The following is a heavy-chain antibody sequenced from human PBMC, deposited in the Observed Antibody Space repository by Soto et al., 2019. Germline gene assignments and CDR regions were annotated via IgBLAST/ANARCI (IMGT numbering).Heavy chain of an antibody. D-gene: IGHD2-21*02. V-gene: IGHV3-33*01. CDR3: ERDKGDVIIKEY. Sequence: VGALRLSCASSAFPFRNHGMHCVRQAPGKGLAWVSLIWYDGSSKYYENSVKGRFTIYRDNSKNPLYLEMNSLRAEDTAIYYCERDKGDVIIKEYWGQ. CDR2: IWYDGSSK. CDR1: AFPFRNHG. J-gene: IGHJ4*02.